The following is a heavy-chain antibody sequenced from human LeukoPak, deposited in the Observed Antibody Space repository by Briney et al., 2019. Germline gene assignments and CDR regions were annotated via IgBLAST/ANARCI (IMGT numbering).Heavy chain of an antibody. J-gene: IGHJ4*02. CDR1: GFTFNNYA. CDR2: ISGSGGST. V-gene: IGHV3-23*01. D-gene: IGHD3-10*01. Sequence: GGSLRLSCAGSGFTFNNYAMSWVRQAPGKGLEWVSAISGSGGSTYYADSVKGRFTISRDNSKNTLYLQMNSLRAEDTAVYYCAAGGSGSYHYWGQGTLVTVSS. CDR3: AAGGSGSYHY.